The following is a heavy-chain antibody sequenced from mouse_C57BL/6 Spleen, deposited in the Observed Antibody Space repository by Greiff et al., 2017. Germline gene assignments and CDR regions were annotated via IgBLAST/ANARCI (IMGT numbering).Heavy chain of an antibody. CDR1: GYTFTSYW. CDR2: INPSNGGT. J-gene: IGHJ1*03. Sequence: VQLQQPGTELVKPGASVKLSCKASGYTFTSYWMHWVKQRPGQGLEWIGNINPSNGGTNYNEKFKSKATLTVDKSSSTAYMQLSSLTSEDSAVYYCARSKITTVVARYFDVWGTGTTVTVSS. CDR3: ARSKITTVVARYFDV. D-gene: IGHD1-1*01. V-gene: IGHV1-53*01.